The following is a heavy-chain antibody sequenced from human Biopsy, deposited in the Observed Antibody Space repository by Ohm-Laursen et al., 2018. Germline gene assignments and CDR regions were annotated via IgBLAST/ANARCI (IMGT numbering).Heavy chain of an antibody. J-gene: IGHJ4*02. Sequence: SETLSLTCTVSGYIIDSNYYWGWIRQPPGKGLEWIGGILHNRGTFYNPPLQSRITISVDTSKNQFSLKLISVTAADTAVYYCARDYSWDYWGQGILVTVSS. CDR2: ILHNRGT. D-gene: IGHD2-15*01. CDR1: GYIIDSNYY. CDR3: ARDYSWDY. V-gene: IGHV4-38-2*02.